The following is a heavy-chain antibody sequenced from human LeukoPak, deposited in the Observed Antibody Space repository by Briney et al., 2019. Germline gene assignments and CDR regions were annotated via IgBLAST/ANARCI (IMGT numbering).Heavy chain of an antibody. CDR1: GFTFSSYA. Sequence: PGGSLRLSCAASGFTFSSYAMSWDRQAPGKGLEWVSAISGSGGSTYYADSVKGRFTISRDNSKNTLYLQMNSLRAEDTAVYYCAKDKQVRGVIIGWFDPWGQGTLVTVSS. D-gene: IGHD3-10*01. J-gene: IGHJ5*02. CDR2: ISGSGGST. V-gene: IGHV3-23*01. CDR3: AKDKQVRGVIIGWFDP.